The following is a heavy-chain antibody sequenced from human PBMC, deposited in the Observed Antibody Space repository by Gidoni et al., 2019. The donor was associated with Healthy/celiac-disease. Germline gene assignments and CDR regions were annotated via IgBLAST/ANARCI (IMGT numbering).Heavy chain of an antibody. CDR1: GYTFTSYY. Sequence: QVQLVQSGAEVKKPGASVKASCKASGYTFTSYYMHWVRQAPVQGLEWMGIINPSGGSTSYAQMFQGRVTMTRDTSMNTVYMGLSSLGSDDRAVYYCGGGLDCSGGSCSTGAFDIWGQGTMVTVSS. CDR2: INPSGGST. V-gene: IGHV1-46*01. D-gene: IGHD2-15*01. J-gene: IGHJ3*02. CDR3: GGGLDCSGGSCSTGAFDI.